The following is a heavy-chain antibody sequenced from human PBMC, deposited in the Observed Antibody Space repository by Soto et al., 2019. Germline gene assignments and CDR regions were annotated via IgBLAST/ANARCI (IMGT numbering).Heavy chain of an antibody. J-gene: IGHJ4*02. CDR2: IVVGSGNT. CDR1: GFTFSSSA. Sequence: SVKVSCKASGFTFSSSAVQWVRQARGQRLEWIGWIVVGSGNTNYAQKFQERVTITRDMSTSTAYMELSSLRSEDTAVYYCAADETDVYNFFDYWGQGTLVTVSS. D-gene: IGHD3-3*01. V-gene: IGHV1-58*01. CDR3: AADETDVYNFFDY.